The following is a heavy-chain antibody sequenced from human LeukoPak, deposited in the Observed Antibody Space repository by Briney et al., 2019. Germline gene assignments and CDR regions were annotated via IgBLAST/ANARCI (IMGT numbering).Heavy chain of an antibody. J-gene: IGHJ6*02. CDR1: GGSFNDYY. D-gene: IGHD3-10*01. CDR3: ARVGHNVRHYYGMDV. Sequence: SETLSLTCAVYGGSFNDYYWSWIRQPPGKGLEWIGEINHSGSTNYNPSLESRVTISIDTSENQFSLRLSSVTAADTAVYYCARVGHNVRHYYGMDVWGQGTTVTVSS. CDR2: INHSGST. V-gene: IGHV4-34*01.